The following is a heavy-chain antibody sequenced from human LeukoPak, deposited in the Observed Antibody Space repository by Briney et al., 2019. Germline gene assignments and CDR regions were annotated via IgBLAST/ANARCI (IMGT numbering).Heavy chain of an antibody. V-gene: IGHV3-49*04. CDR3: TRQQPVPHDAFDI. CDR2: IRSKAYGGTT. CDR1: GFTFGDYA. Sequence: PGGSLRLSCTASGFTFGDYAMSWVRQAPGKGLEWVGFIRSKAYGGTTEYAASVKGRFTISRDDSKSIAYLQMNSLKTEDTAVYYCTRQQPVPHDAFDIWGQGTMVTVSS. D-gene: IGHD6-13*01. J-gene: IGHJ3*02.